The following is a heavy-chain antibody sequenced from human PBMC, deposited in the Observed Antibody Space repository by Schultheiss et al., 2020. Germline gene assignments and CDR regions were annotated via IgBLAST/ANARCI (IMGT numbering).Heavy chain of an antibody. Sequence: GGSLRLSCAASGFTFRSYAMQWVRQAPGKGLEWVAVIAYDGSSKYYADSVKGRFTISRDNAKNTLSLQMNSLRAEDTAVYYCARDRGEAAAGDWLDYWGQGTLVTVSS. CDR1: GFTFRSYA. D-gene: IGHD6-13*01. CDR2: IAYDGSSK. J-gene: IGHJ4*02. V-gene: IGHV3-30-3*01. CDR3: ARDRGEAAAGDWLDY.